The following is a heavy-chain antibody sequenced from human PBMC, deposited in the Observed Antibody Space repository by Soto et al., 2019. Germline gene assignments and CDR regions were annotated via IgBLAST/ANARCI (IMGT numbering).Heavy chain of an antibody. CDR3: ARESHDILTGPPWVWYFDL. Sequence: QVQLQQWGAGPLRPLETLSLTCGVSGGAFSGYYWSWIRQSPGKGLEWIGEINDRGSINYNPSLKSGVSISVDTSKKHYSLNLRSVTAADTAVYYCARESHDILTGPPWVWYFDLWGRGTLVTVSS. V-gene: IGHV4-34*01. CDR1: GGAFSGYY. CDR2: INDRGSI. J-gene: IGHJ2*01. D-gene: IGHD3-9*01.